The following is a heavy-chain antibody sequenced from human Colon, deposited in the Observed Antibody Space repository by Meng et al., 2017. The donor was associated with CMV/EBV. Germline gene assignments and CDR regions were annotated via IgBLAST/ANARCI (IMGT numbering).Heavy chain of an antibody. J-gene: IGHJ3*01. CDR3: ARKNSGWSGAFDV. V-gene: IGHV3-13*01. CDR1: GFTFSNYD. D-gene: IGHD6-19*01. Sequence: GESLKISCAASGFTFSNYDMHWVRQGSGRGLEWVSAIGTAGDTYYPGSVKGRFTAFRENAKNSLYLQMSSLRAGDTAVYYCARKNSGWSGAFDVWGQGTMVTVSS. CDR2: IGTAGDT.